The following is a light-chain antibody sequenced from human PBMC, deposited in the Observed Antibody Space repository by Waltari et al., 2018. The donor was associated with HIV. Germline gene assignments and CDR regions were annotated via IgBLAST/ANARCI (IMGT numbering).Light chain of an antibody. CDR3: QHYATSRTWT. Sequence: EIVLTQSPGPLSLSPGERAPLSCRASQSVSSSYLAWYQQKPGQAPRLLIYGASSRATGIPDRFSGSGSGTDFTLTISRLEPEDFAMYYCQHYATSRTWTFGQGTKVEIK. J-gene: IGKJ1*01. V-gene: IGKV3-20*01. CDR1: QSVSSSY. CDR2: GAS.